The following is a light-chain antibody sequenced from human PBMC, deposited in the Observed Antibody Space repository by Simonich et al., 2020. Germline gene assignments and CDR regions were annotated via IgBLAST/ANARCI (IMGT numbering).Light chain of an antibody. V-gene: IGKV2-28*01. J-gene: IGKJ1*01. CDR1: QSLLHSNGYNY. CDR3: MQALQTPWT. Sequence: DIVMTQSPLSLPVTPGEPASIPCRSGQSLLHSNGYNYLDWYLQKPGQSPQLLIYLGSNRASGVPDRFSGSGSGTDFTLKISRVEAEDVGVYYCMQALQTPWTFGQGTKVEIK. CDR2: LGS.